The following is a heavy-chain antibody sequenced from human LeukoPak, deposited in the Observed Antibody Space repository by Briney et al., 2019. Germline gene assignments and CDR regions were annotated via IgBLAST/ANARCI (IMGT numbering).Heavy chain of an antibody. J-gene: IGHJ6*02. Sequence: GASVKVSCKASGYTFTSYGISWVRQAPGQGLEWMGWISAYNGNTNYAQKLQGRVTMTTDTSTSTAYMELRSLRSDDTAVYYCAGVYSGYDWGYYYYYYGMDVWGQGTTVTVSS. CDR2: ISAYNGNT. D-gene: IGHD5-12*01. V-gene: IGHV1-18*01. CDR1: GYTFTSYG. CDR3: AGVYSGYDWGYYYYYYGMDV.